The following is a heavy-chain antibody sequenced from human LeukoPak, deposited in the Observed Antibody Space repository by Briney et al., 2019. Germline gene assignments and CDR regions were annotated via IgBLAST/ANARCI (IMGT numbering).Heavy chain of an antibody. J-gene: IGHJ5*02. Sequence: PGGSLRLSCAASGFTFSSYGMHWVRQAPGKGLEWVAFIRYDGSNKYYADSVKGRFTISRDNSKNTLYLQVNSLRAEDTAVYYCAKGGYYDFWSGYSNWFDPWGQGTLVTVSS. V-gene: IGHV3-30*02. CDR2: IRYDGSNK. D-gene: IGHD3-3*01. CDR3: AKGGYYDFWSGYSNWFDP. CDR1: GFTFSSYG.